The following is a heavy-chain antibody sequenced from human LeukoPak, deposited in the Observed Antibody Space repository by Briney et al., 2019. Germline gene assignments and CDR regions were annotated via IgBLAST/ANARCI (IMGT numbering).Heavy chain of an antibody. CDR3: AILILMAVAGTSIDY. CDR1: GFTLSSYA. Sequence: GGSLRLSCAASGFTLSSYAMSWVRQAPGKGLEWVSAISGSGGSTYYADSVKGRFTISRDNSKNTLYLQMNSLRAEDTAVYYCAILILMAVAGTSIDYWGQGTLVTVSS. J-gene: IGHJ4*02. V-gene: IGHV3-23*01. D-gene: IGHD6-19*01. CDR2: ISGSGGST.